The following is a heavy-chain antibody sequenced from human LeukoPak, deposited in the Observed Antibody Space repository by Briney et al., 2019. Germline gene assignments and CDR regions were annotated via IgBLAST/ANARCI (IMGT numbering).Heavy chain of an antibody. CDR1: GYTFTGYY. CDR3: AIHSSGGVNYFDY. D-gene: IGHD6-19*01. J-gene: IGHJ4*02. V-gene: IGHV1-2*02. Sequence: ASVKVSCKASGYTFTGYYMHWVRQAPGQGLGWMGWINPNSGGTNYAQKFQGRVTMTRDTSISTAYMELSRLRSDDTAVYYRAIHSSGGVNYFDYWGQGTLVTVSS. CDR2: INPNSGGT.